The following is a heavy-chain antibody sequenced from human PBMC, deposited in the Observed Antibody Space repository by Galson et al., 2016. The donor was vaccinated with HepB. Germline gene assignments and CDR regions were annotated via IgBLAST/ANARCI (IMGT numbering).Heavy chain of an antibody. CDR3: ATSRHYAILTGYPHGYFDL. V-gene: IGHV1-69*10. J-gene: IGHJ2*01. CDR1: GGTFSNYA. CDR2: IIPMFGIA. D-gene: IGHD3-9*01. Sequence: SVKVSCKASGGTFSNYALTWVRQAPGQGLEWMGGIIPMFGIADTAQKFQGRVTITADKSSSTAYLELTSLASEDTAVYYCATSRHYAILTGYPHGYFDLWGRGTLVTVSS.